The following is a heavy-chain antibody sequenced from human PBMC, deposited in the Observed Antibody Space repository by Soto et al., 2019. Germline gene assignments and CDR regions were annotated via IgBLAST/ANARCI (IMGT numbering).Heavy chain of an antibody. CDR2: IYHAGNT. CDR1: GGSISGTTYN. J-gene: IGHJ3*02. D-gene: IGHD5-12*01. CDR3: AKWGSAATIPDAFEI. Sequence: QLQLQESGPGLVRPSETLSLTCTVSGGSISGTTYNWGWIRQPPGKGLEWIGNIYHAGNTHYNPSLKRRVTISADTSKNQFSLTLSSVTAADTALYYCAKWGSAATIPDAFEIWGQGTMVTVSS. V-gene: IGHV4-39*01.